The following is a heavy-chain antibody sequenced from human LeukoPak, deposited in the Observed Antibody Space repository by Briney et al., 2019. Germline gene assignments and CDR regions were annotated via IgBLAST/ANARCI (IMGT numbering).Heavy chain of an antibody. J-gene: IGHJ4*02. D-gene: IGHD6-13*01. V-gene: IGHV3-48*01. CDR3: ARPKGYSSSYFDY. Sequence: GGSLRLSCAASGFTFSSYSMNWVRQAPGKGLEWVSYISSSSSTIYYADSVKGRFTISRDNAKNSLYLQMNSLRAEDTAVYYCARPKGYSSSYFDYWGQGTLVTVSS. CDR2: ISSSSSTI. CDR1: GFTFSSYS.